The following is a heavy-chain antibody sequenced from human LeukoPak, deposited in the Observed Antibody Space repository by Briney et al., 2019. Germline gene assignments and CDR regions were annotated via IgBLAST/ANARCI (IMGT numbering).Heavy chain of an antibody. Sequence: PSGGSLRLSCAASGFTFSSYAMSWVRQAPGKGLEWVSAISGSGGSTYYADSVKGRFTISRDNAKNSLYLQMNSLRAEDTAVYYCARDSSPIMATTEWDYYYYYYMDVWGKGTTVTVSS. V-gene: IGHV3-23*01. CDR3: ARDSSPIMATTEWDYYYYYYMDV. D-gene: IGHD5-24*01. CDR1: GFTFSSYA. CDR2: ISGSGGST. J-gene: IGHJ6*03.